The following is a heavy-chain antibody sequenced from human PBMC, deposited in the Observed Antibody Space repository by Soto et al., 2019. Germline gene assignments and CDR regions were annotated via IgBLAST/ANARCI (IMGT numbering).Heavy chain of an antibody. Sequence: QVQMQESGPGLVKHSETLSLTCTVSGGSISGNYRSWIRQPPGKGLESIGYMYNTGSTVYNPSFKSRVTISVDTSKNQFALKLNSVTAAYTAVYYCARDLWGYCGTDCYPLDVWGQGTTVTVSS. V-gene: IGHV4-59*13. CDR1: GGSISGNY. D-gene: IGHD2-21*02. J-gene: IGHJ6*02. CDR2: MYNTGST. CDR3: ARDLWGYCGTDCYPLDV.